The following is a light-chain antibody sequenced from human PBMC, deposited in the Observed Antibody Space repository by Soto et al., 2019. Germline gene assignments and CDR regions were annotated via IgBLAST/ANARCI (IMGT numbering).Light chain of an antibody. J-gene: IGLJ3*02. CDR1: SSDVGPYNL. V-gene: IGLV2-23*01. Sequence: QSALTQPASVSGSPGQSITISCTGTSSDVGPYNLVSWYQHHPGKVPQLIIYETTKRPSGVSNRFSGSKSGNTASLTISGLQSEDEAHYHCSSYTGDYPLMCAGGTQLTVL. CDR3: SSYTGDYPLM. CDR2: ETT.